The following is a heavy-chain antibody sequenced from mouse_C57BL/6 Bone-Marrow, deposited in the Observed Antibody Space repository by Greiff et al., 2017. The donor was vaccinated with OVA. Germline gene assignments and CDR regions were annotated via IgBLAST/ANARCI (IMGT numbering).Heavy chain of an antibody. CDR1: GYAFSSYW. CDR2: IYPGDGDT. CDR3: ARSGRVTGRVYYFDY. Sequence: QVQLQQSGAELVKPGASVKISCKASGYAFSSYWMNWVKQRPGKGLEWIGQIYPGDGDTNYNGKFKGKATLTADKSSSTAYMQLSSLTSEDSAVYFCARSGRVTGRVYYFDYWGQGTTLTVSS. V-gene: IGHV1-80*01. D-gene: IGHD2-2*01. J-gene: IGHJ2*01.